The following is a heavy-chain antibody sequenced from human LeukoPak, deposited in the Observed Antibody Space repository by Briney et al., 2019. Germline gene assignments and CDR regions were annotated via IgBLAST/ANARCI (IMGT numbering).Heavy chain of an antibody. J-gene: IGHJ4*02. CDR1: GGSISSSSYY. V-gene: IGHV4-39*01. CDR3: ARFREHLRRMRGHVEYYFDY. Sequence: SETLSLTCTASGGSISSSSYYWGWIRQPPGKGLEWIGSIYYSGSTFYTPSLKSRVTISVDTSKNQFSLKLSSVTAADTAVYYCARFREHLRRMRGHVEYYFDYWGQGTLVTVSS. D-gene: IGHD1-1*01. CDR2: IYYSGST.